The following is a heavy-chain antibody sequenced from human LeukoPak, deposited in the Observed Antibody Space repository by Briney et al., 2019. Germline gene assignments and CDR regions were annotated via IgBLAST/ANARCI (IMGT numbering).Heavy chain of an antibody. Sequence: SETLSLTCTVSGGSISSSSHYWGWIRQPPGKGLEWIGSIYYSGSTYYNPSLKSRVTISVDTSKNQFSLKLSSVTAADTAVYYRARDGLLWFGESLGDAFDIWGQGTMVTVSS. CDR1: GGSISSSSHY. CDR3: ARDGLLWFGESLGDAFDI. V-gene: IGHV4-39*07. CDR2: IYYSGST. D-gene: IGHD3-10*01. J-gene: IGHJ3*02.